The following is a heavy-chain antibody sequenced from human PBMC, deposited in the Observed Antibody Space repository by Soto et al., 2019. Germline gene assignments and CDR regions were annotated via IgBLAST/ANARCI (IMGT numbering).Heavy chain of an antibody. J-gene: IGHJ4*02. V-gene: IGHV4-31*02. CDR1: GASITRGGYF. Sequence: QVQLQESGPGLVKPSQTLSLNCTVSGASITRGGYFWNWIRQLPGKGLEWIGHTYYSGTTSSNPSFKGRVSISVDTSENLFSLTLTSVTAADTAIYDCARDAEGSITGFCARWGEGILVTVSS. CDR2: TYYSGTT. D-gene: IGHD1-20*01. CDR3: ARDAEGSITGFCAR.